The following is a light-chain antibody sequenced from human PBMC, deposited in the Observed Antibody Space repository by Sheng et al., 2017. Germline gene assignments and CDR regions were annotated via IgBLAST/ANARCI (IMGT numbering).Light chain of an antibody. J-gene: IGKJ2*01. Sequence: EIVLTQSPATLSLSPGERVTLSCRASRSVTTYLAWYHQKPGQAPRLLIYDASNRATGIPVRFSGSGSGTYFTLTISSLEPEDFGLYFCQQRSDWPMYTFGQGTSLEI. CDR1: RSVTTY. V-gene: IGKV3-11*01. CDR3: QQRSDWPMYT. CDR2: DAS.